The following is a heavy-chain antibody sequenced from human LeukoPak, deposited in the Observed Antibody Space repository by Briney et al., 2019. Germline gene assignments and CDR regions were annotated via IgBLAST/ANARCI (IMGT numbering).Heavy chain of an antibody. Sequence: GGSLRLSCAASGFTFSSYWMSWVRQAPGKGLEWVANIKQDGSEKYYVDSVKGRFTISRDNAKNPLYLQMNSLRAEDTAVYYCASLYGDYVAHQTYTTPFDYWGQGTLVTVSS. CDR1: GFTFSSYW. J-gene: IGHJ4*02. D-gene: IGHD4-17*01. CDR2: IKQDGSEK. V-gene: IGHV3-7*01. CDR3: ASLYGDYVAHQTYTTPFDY.